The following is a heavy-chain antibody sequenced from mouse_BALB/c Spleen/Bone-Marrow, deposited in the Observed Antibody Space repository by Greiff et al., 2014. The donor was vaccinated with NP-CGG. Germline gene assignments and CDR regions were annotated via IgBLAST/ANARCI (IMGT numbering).Heavy chain of an antibody. D-gene: IGHD2-4*01. CDR1: GYTFTRYW. Sequence: QVQLKESGAELLKPGTSVRLSCKASGYTFTRYWMHWVKQRPGQGLEWIVELNPSNGRTNYNGKFKNKATVTVDKSSSTAYMQLSSLTSEDSAVYYCARMITTRGFDYWGQGTALTVSS. CDR2: LNPSNGRT. V-gene: IGHV1S81*02. CDR3: ARMITTRGFDY. J-gene: IGHJ2*01.